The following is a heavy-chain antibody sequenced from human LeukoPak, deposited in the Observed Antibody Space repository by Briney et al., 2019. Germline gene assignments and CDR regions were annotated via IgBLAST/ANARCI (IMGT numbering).Heavy chain of an antibody. V-gene: IGHV3-48*01. CDR3: ARELPPLEKYYFDY. D-gene: IGHD3-3*01. CDR2: ISSSSSTI. J-gene: IGHJ4*02. Sequence: GGSLRLSCAASGFTFSSYSMNWVRQAPGKGLEWVSYISSSSSTIYYADSVKGRFTISRDNSKNTLSLQMNSLRAEDTAVYYCARELPPLEKYYFDYWGQGTLVTVSS. CDR1: GFTFSSYS.